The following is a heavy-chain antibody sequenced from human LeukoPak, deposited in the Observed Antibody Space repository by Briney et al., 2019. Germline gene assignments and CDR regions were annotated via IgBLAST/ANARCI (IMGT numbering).Heavy chain of an antibody. J-gene: IGHJ4*02. Sequence: SGRSLRLSCAASGFTFSSYGVHWVRQTPGTGLEWVAVISYDGASKYYADSVRGRFTISRDNSKNTLYLQMNSLRPEDTAVYYCAKEVNYGANSIDSRGQGTLVTVSS. CDR2: ISYDGASK. V-gene: IGHV3-30*18. CDR3: AKEVNYGANSIDS. CDR1: GFTFSSYG. D-gene: IGHD4-23*01.